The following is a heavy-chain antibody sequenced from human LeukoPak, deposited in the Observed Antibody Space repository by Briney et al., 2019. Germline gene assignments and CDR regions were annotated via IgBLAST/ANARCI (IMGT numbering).Heavy chain of an antibody. CDR1: GYSFTSYW. V-gene: IGHV5-51*01. J-gene: IGHJ5*02. D-gene: IGHD3-22*01. CDR3: ARLAIDYYDSSGYLTP. Sequence: GESLKISCKGSGYSFTSYWIGWVRQMPGKGLEWMGIIYPGDPDTRYSPSFQGQVTISADKSISTAYLQWSSLKASDTAMYYCARLAIDYYDSSGYLTPWGQGTLVTVSS. CDR2: IYPGDPDT.